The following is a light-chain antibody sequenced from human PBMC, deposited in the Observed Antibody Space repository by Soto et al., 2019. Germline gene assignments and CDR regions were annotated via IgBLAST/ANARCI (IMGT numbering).Light chain of an antibody. CDR1: QSVSSN. CDR3: QQYNTWPYT. V-gene: IGKV3-15*01. CDR2: GAS. Sequence: EIVMTQSPDTLSVSPGERATLSCRASQSVSSNLAWYQQKPGQAPRLLIFGASTRATGIPARFSGSGSGTEFTLTISSLQSEDFAVYPCQQYNTWPYTFGQGTTLEIK. J-gene: IGKJ2*01.